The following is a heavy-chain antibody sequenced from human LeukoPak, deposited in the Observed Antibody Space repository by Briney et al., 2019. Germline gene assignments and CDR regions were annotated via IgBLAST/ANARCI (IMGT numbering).Heavy chain of an antibody. D-gene: IGHD6-19*01. J-gene: IGHJ4*02. CDR2: ISYDGSNK. Sequence: GGSLRLSCAASGFTFSSYGMHWVRRAPGKGLEWVAVISYDGSNKYYADSVKGRFTISRDNSKNTLYLQMNSLRAEDTAVYYCAKAQDSSGWALDYWGQGTLVTVSS. V-gene: IGHV3-30*18. CDR1: GFTFSSYG. CDR3: AKAQDSSGWALDY.